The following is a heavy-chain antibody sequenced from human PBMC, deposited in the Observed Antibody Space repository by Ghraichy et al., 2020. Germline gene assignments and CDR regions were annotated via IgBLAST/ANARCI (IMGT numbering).Heavy chain of an antibody. Sequence: GGSLRLSCAASGFTFSRYWMCWVRQAPGKGLEWVANIKVDGGEKYYVDSVEGRFTISRDNAKNSLYLQMNSLRGADTALYYCARETSHGDGSPDYWGQGTLVTVSS. D-gene: IGHD1-26*01. J-gene: IGHJ4*02. CDR3: ARETSHGDGSPDY. CDR2: IKVDGGEK. CDR1: GFTFSRYW. V-gene: IGHV3-7*01.